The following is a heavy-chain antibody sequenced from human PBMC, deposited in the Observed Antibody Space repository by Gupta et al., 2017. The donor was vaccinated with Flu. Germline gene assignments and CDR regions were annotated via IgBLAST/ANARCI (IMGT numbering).Heavy chain of an antibody. V-gene: IGHV1-69*06. CDR3: ARDVFYCSSTSCHENLRSYYYFDY. CDR2: IIPIFGTA. J-gene: IGHJ4*02. D-gene: IGHD2-2*01. Sequence: QVQLVQSGAEVKKPGSSVKVSCKASGGTFSSYAIRWVRQAPGQGLEWMGGIIPIFGTANYAQKFQGRVTITADKSTSTAYMELSSLRSEDTAVYYCARDVFYCSSTSCHENLRSYYYFDYWGQGTLVTVSS. CDR1: GGTFSSYA.